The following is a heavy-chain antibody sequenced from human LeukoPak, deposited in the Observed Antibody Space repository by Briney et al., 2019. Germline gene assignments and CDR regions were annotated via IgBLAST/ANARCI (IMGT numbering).Heavy chain of an antibody. CDR3: ARVIAARPDEGSRLPYYYYYMDV. CDR2: ISAYNGNT. D-gene: IGHD6-6*01. Sequence: GASVKVSCKASGYTFTGYYMHWVRQAPGHGLEWMGWISAYNGNTNYAQKLQGRVTMTTDTSTSTAYMELRSLRSDDTAVYYCARVIAARPDEGSRLPYYYYYMDVWGKGTTVTVSS. V-gene: IGHV1-18*04. CDR1: GYTFTGYY. J-gene: IGHJ6*03.